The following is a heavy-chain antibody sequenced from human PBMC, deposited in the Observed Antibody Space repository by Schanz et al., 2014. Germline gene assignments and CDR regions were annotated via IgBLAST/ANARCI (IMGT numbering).Heavy chain of an antibody. Sequence: GPGVKKPGASVTVSCKASGYDFHIYAYSWVRQAPGQGPEWIGWISGYTGDTKYAQKFQGRVTMTRDTSTSTVYMELSSLRSEDTAVYYCARDGVDAAAGGNYWGQGTLVTVSS. J-gene: IGHJ4*02. D-gene: IGHD6-13*01. CDR1: GYDFHIYA. V-gene: IGHV1-18*01. CDR2: ISGYTGDT. CDR3: ARDGVDAAAGGNY.